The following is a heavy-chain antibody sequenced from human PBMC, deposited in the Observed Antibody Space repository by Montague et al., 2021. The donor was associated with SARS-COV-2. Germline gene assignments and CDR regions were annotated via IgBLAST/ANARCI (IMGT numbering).Heavy chain of an antibody. CDR2: ISYIGKT. CDR3: VRVLDNRGRDY. CDR1: GYSISSGYY. D-gene: IGHD3/OR15-3a*01. V-gene: IGHV4-38-2*02. Sequence: SETLSLTCSVSGYSISSGYYWGWLRQPPGKGLEWVGCISYIGKTYYSPSLKSRLTISLDSSKNQFSLQARSVTAADTAVYYCVRVLDNRGRDYWGQGTLVTVSS. J-gene: IGHJ4*02.